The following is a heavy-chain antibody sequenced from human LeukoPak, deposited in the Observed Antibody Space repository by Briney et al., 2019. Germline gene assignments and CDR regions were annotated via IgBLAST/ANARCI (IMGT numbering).Heavy chain of an antibody. CDR2: IYYPGST. CDR1: GGSISSNY. CDR3: SRVRRDGYNPLDY. V-gene: IGHV4-59*08. Sequence: SETLSLTCTVSGGSISSNYWSWIRQPPGKGLEWIGYIYYPGSTNYNPSLKSRVTISLDTSNKQFSLKLSSATAADTAVYYCSRVRRDGYNPLDYWGQGTLVTVSS. D-gene: IGHD5-24*01. J-gene: IGHJ4*02.